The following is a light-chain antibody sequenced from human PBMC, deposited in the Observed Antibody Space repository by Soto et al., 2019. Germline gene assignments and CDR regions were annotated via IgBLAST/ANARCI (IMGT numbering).Light chain of an antibody. Sequence: IVLTQSPGTLSLSPGERATLSCRASQSVSSNYLAWYQQKPGQAPRFLIYGASSRATGIPDRFSGSGSGTDFTLTISRLEPEDFAVYYCQQRNNWPPGITFGQGTRLEIK. J-gene: IGKJ5*01. CDR3: QQRNNWPPGIT. V-gene: IGKV3D-20*02. CDR2: GAS. CDR1: QSVSSNY.